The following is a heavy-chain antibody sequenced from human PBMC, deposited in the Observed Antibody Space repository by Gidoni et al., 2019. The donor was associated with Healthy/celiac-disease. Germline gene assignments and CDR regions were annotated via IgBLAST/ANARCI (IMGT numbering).Heavy chain of an antibody. D-gene: IGHD2-2*01. V-gene: IGHV4-34*01. CDR1: GGSFSGYY. CDR2: INHSGST. CDR3: ARGPRYCSSTSCYGVRWFDP. J-gene: IGHJ5*02. Sequence: QVQLPQWGAGLLKPSETLSLTCAVYGGSFSGYYWSWIRQPPGKGLEWIGEINHSGSTNYNPSLKSRVTISVDTSKNQFSLKLSSLTAADTAVYYCARGPRYCSSTSCYGVRWFDPWGQGTLVTVSS.